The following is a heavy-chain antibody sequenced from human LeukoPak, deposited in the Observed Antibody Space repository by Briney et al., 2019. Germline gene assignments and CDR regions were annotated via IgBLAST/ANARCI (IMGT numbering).Heavy chain of an antibody. CDR1: GGSFSGYY. V-gene: IGHV4-34*01. CDR3: ARPRGTDSSGYLY. D-gene: IGHD3-22*01. Sequence: SETLSLTCAVYGGSFSGYYWSWIRQPPGKGLEWIGEINHSGSTNYNPSLKSRVTISVDTSKNQFSLKLSSVTAADTAVYYCARPRGTDSSGYLYWGQGTLVTVSS. CDR2: INHSGST. J-gene: IGHJ4*02.